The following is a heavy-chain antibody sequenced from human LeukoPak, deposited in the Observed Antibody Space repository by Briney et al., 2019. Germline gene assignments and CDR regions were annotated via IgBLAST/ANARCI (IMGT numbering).Heavy chain of an antibody. Sequence: GGSLRLSCAASGFTFSNYYMSWIRQAPGKGLEWLSYISSNGNTKYYADSVRGRFTSSRDNAKNSLHLQMNSLRAEDTAVYYCARGTTGTTGIVTDAFDIWGQGTMVTVSS. CDR3: ARGTTGTTGIVTDAFDI. J-gene: IGHJ3*02. CDR2: ISSNGNTK. D-gene: IGHD1-1*01. CDR1: GFTFSNYY. V-gene: IGHV3-11*04.